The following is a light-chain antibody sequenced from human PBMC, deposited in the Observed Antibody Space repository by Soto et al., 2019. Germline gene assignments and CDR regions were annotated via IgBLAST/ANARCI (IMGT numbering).Light chain of an antibody. V-gene: IGLV1-44*01. CDR1: SSNIGSYT. Sequence: QSVLTQPPSASGTPGQRVTISCSGSSSNIGSYTVNWYQQLPGTAPKLLIYSNNQRPSGVPDRFSGSESGTSVSLAISGLQSEDEADYYCAAWDDSLNGVVFGGGTKVTVL. CDR2: SNN. CDR3: AAWDDSLNGVV. J-gene: IGLJ2*01.